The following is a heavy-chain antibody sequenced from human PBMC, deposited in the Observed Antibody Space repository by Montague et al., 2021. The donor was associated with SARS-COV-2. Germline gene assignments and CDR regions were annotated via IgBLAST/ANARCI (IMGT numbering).Heavy chain of an antibody. D-gene: IGHD3-9*01. CDR1: GFSLSTSEVG. J-gene: IGHJ5*02. CDR2: IYGDDDN. V-gene: IGHV2-5*02. CDR3: AHFGILRYFDP. Sequence: VKPTQTLTLTCTFSGFSLSTSEVGVGWIRQPPGKAPEFLALIYGDDDNRYKPSLKSRLTITKVTSKNQVVLTMTNVDPVDTATYYCAHFGILRYFDPWGRGTLVTVSS.